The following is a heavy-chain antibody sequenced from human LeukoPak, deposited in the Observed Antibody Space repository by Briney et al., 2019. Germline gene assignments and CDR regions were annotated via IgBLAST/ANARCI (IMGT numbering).Heavy chain of an antibody. CDR2: ISYDGSNK. D-gene: IGHD4-23*01. V-gene: IGHV3-30-3*01. Sequence: PGGSLRLSCAASGFTFSSYAMHWVRQAPGKGLEWVAVISYDGSNKYYADSVKGRFTISRDNSKNTLYLQMNSLRAEDTAVYYCAKVESVGTMDYWGQGTLVTVSS. CDR3: AKVESVGTMDY. CDR1: GFTFSSYA. J-gene: IGHJ4*02.